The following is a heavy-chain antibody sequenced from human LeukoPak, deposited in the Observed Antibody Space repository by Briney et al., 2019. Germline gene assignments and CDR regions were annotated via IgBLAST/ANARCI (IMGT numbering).Heavy chain of an antibody. CDR3: AKGTTMVRGVIF. CDR2: ISGSGGST. D-gene: IGHD3-10*01. V-gene: IGHV3-23*01. J-gene: IGHJ4*02. Sequence: PGGSLRLSCAAPGFTFSSYAMSWVRQAPGKGLEWVSGISGSGGSTYYADSVKGRFTISRDNSRNTLYLQMNSPRAEDTAVYYCAKGTTMVRGVIFWGQGTLVTVSS. CDR1: GFTFSSYA.